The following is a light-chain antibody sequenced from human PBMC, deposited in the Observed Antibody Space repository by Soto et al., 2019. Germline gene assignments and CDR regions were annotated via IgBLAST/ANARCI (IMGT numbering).Light chain of an antibody. CDR3: QQLNSYPLT. CDR1: QVISSS. V-gene: IGKV1-9*01. Sequence: IQLTQSPSSLSASVGDRVTITCRASQVISSSLAWYQQKPGKAPKVLIYAASTLQSVVPSRFSGSGSGTDFTLTISSLQPEDFAIYYCQQLNSYPLTFGGGTEVEIK. J-gene: IGKJ4*01. CDR2: AAS.